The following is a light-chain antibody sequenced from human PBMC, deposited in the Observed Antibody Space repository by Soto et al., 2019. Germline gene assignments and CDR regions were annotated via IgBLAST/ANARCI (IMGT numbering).Light chain of an antibody. V-gene: IGKV1-5*01. J-gene: IGKJ1*01. CDR3: QQYNSYSGM. CDR2: DAS. CDR1: QTIGSW. Sequence: DIQITQSPSTLSASVRDRVTGTCRASQTIGSWLAWYQQKPGRAPKLLIFDASSLESGVPSRFSGNGSGTEFTLTISGLQPDDFASYYCQQYNSYSGMFGQGTKVDI.